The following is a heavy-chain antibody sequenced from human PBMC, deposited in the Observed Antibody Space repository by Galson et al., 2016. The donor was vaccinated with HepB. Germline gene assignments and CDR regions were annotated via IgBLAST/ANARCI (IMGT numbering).Heavy chain of an antibody. CDR1: GFVFSDYS. V-gene: IGHV3-48*02. J-gene: IGHJ4*02. CDR2: ISGGSDAL. CDR3: ARRHSNHFDY. Sequence: SLRLSCAASGFVFSDYSMNWVRQGPGKGLEWIPYISGGSDALFYAESVQGRFIISRDNAKNSVYLHMSNMRDEDTAVHYCARRHSNHFDYWGQGTLVAVSS.